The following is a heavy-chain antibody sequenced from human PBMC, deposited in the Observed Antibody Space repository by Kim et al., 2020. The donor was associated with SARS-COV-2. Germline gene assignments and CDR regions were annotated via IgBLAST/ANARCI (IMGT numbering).Heavy chain of an antibody. CDR1: GFTFSRYA. D-gene: IGHD3-10*01. CDR2: ISYDGSNK. Sequence: GGSLRLSCAASGFTFSRYAMHWVRQAPGKGLEWVAVISYDGSNKYYADSVKGRFTISRDNSKNTLYLQMNSLRAEDTAVYYCARDGSGSYFSGFDPWGQGTLVTVSS. CDR3: ARDGSGSYFSGFDP. V-gene: IGHV3-30-3*01. J-gene: IGHJ5*02.